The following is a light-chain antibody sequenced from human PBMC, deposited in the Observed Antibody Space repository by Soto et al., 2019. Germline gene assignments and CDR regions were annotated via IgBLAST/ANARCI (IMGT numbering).Light chain of an antibody. CDR1: QSICSY. CDR3: QQSYSTPLT. Sequence: DIQMTQSPSSLSASVGDRVTITCRASQSICSYLNWYQQKPGKAPKLLIYAASSLQSGVPSRFSGSGSATDFTLTISSLQPEDFATYYCQQSYSTPLTFGGGTKVEIK. CDR2: AAS. J-gene: IGKJ4*01. V-gene: IGKV1-39*01.